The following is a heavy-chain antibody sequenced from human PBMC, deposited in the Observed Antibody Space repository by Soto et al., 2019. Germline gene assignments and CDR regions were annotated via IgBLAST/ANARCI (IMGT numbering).Heavy chain of an antibody. CDR2: ISYDGNDK. J-gene: IGHJ5*02. V-gene: IGHV3-30-3*01. CDR1: AFTFSNYA. Sequence: QVHLVESGGGVVQRWRSLRLSCSASAFTFSNYAMHWVRQAPGKGLEWVALISYDGNDKFYADSVKGRFTISRDNSQNMLYLQMNSLTTDDTAVYYCVRGRSFDFASTPPPTFGPWGQGTLVTVSS. D-gene: IGHD3-9*01. CDR3: VRGRSFDFASTPPPTFGP.